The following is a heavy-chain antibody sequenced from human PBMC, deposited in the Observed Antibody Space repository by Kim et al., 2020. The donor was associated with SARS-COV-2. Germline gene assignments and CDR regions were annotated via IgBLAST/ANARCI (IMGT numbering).Heavy chain of an antibody. CDR3: ARDRHPSASHLVISTQGYYYYGMDV. Sequence: ASVKASCKASGYTFTSYYMHWVRQAPGQGLEWMGIINPSGGSTSYAQKFQGRVTMTRDTSTSTVYMELSSLRSEDTAVYYCARDRHPSASHLVISTQGYYYYGMDVWGQGTTVTVSS. J-gene: IGHJ6*02. V-gene: IGHV1-46*01. D-gene: IGHD3-9*01. CDR2: INPSGGST. CDR1: GYTFTSYY.